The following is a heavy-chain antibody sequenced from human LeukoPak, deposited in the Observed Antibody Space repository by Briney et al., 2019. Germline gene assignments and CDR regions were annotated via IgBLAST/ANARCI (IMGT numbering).Heavy chain of an antibody. D-gene: IGHD6-13*01. CDR1: GFTFSSYA. Sequence: PGGSLRLSCAASGFTFSSYAMHRVRQAPGKGLEWVAVISYDGSNKYYAGSVKGRFTISRDNSKNTLYLQMNSLRAEDTAVYYCARDLSSSSFGPMDVWGQGTTVTVSS. V-gene: IGHV3-30-3*01. J-gene: IGHJ6*02. CDR2: ISYDGSNK. CDR3: ARDLSSSSFGPMDV.